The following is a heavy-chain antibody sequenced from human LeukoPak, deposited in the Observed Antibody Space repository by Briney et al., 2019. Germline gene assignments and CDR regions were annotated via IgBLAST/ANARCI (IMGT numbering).Heavy chain of an antibody. CDR2: IWYDGSNK. J-gene: IGHJ4*02. D-gene: IGHD3-22*01. V-gene: IGHV3-33*06. CDR1: GFTFSSYG. Sequence: GGSLRLSCAASGFTFSSYGMHWVRQAPGKGLEWVAVIWYDGSNKYYADSVKGRFTISRDNSKNTLYRQMNSLRAEDTAVYYCAKDHYYDSSGYYFPQNGYFDYWGQGTLVTVSS. CDR3: AKDHYYDSSGYYFPQNGYFDY.